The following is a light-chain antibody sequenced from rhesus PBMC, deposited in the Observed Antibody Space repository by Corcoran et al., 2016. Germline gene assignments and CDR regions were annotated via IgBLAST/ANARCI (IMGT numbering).Light chain of an antibody. V-gene: IGKV1S12*01. CDR3: QHYYDNPYS. J-gene: IGKJ2*01. Sequence: DIQMTQSPSALSTSVGDRVTISCRASQNIYSNLAWYQQKPGKAPKILIYAASLLQNGIPSRFSGSGSGTDFTLTISSLQPEDSAAYYCQHYYDNPYSFCQGTKVEIK. CDR2: AAS. CDR1: QNIYSN.